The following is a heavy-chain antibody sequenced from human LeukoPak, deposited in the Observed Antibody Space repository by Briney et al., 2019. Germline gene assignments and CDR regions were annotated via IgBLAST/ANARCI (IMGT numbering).Heavy chain of an antibody. Sequence: SVKVSCKASGGTFSSYAISWVRQAPGQGLEWMGRIIPILGIANYAQKFQGRVTITADKSTSTAYMELSSLRSEDTAVYYCARMSMVRAQGMDVWGQGTTVTVSS. J-gene: IGHJ6*02. V-gene: IGHV1-69*04. CDR3: ARMSMVRAQGMDV. D-gene: IGHD3-10*01. CDR2: IIPILGIA. CDR1: GGTFSSYA.